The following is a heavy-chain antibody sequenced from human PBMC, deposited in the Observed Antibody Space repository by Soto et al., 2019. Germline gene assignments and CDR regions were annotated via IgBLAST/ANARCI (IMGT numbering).Heavy chain of an antibody. D-gene: IGHD5-18*01. V-gene: IGHV3-21*01. J-gene: IGHJ6*02. CDR1: GFTFSSYS. CDR3: ARDESGYSYGGYYYYGMDV. CDR2: ISSSSSYI. Sequence: EVQLVESGGGLVKPGGSLRLSCAASGFTFSSYSMNWVRQAPGKGLEWVSSISSSSSYIYYADSVKGRFTISRDNAKNSLYLQMNSLRAEDTAVYYCARDESGYSYGGYYYYGMDVWCQGTTVTVSS.